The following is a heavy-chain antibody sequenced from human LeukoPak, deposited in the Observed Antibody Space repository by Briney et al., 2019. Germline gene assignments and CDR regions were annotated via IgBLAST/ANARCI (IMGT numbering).Heavy chain of an antibody. D-gene: IGHD2-2*01. CDR3: AKPYCSSSSCYGIYYYYYMDV. CDR1: GFTFSSYA. CDR2: ISGSGGST. Sequence: TGGSLRLSCAASGFTFSSYAMSWVRQAPGKGLEWVSAISGSGGSTYYADSVKGRFTISRDNSKNTLYLQMNSLRAEDTAVYYCAKPYCSSSSCYGIYYYYYMDVWGKGTTVTVSS. J-gene: IGHJ6*03. V-gene: IGHV3-23*01.